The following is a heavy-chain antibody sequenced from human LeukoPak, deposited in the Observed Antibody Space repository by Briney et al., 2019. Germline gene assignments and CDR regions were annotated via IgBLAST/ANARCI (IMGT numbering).Heavy chain of an antibody. J-gene: IGHJ1*01. CDR3: AKDSDYYHSSGYYYAYFQH. CDR1: RVTFSGYT. D-gene: IGHD3-22*01. Sequence: GGSLRLSCTASRVTFSGYTMNWVRQAPGKGLEWVSYISSSSSTIYYADSVKGRFTISRDNAKNSLYLQMNSLRDEDTAVYYCAKDSDYYHSSGYYYAYFQHWGQGTLVTVSS. V-gene: IGHV3-48*02. CDR2: ISSSSSTI.